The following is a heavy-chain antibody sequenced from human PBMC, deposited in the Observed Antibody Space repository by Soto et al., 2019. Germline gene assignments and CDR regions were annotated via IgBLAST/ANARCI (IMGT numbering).Heavy chain of an antibody. CDR1: GFTVSSNY. CDR3: ARGRTYYYDSSGYPHWYFDL. J-gene: IGHJ2*01. V-gene: IGHV3-66*01. D-gene: IGHD3-22*01. Sequence: EVQLVESGGGLVQPGGSLRLSCAASGFTVSSNYMSWVRQAPGKGLEWVSVIYSGGSTYYADSVKGRFTISRDNSKNTLSLQMNSLRAEDTAVYYCARGRTYYYDSSGYPHWYFDLWGRGTLVTVSS. CDR2: IYSGGST.